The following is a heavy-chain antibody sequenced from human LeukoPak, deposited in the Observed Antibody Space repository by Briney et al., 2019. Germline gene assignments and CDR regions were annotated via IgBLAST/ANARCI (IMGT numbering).Heavy chain of an antibody. Sequence: GSLRLSCAASGFTVSSNYMSWVRQAPGKGLEWVSVIYSGGSTYYADSVKGRFTISRDNSKNTLYLQMNSLRAEDTAVYYCARDRSPMVSFDIWGQGTMVTVSS. CDR1: GFTVSSNY. CDR2: IYSGGST. CDR3: ARDRSPMVSFDI. D-gene: IGHD3-10*01. J-gene: IGHJ3*02. V-gene: IGHV3-66*02.